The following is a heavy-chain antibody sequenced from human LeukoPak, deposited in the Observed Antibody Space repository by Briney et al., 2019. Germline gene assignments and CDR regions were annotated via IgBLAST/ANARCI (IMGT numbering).Heavy chain of an antibody. Sequence: GGSPRLSCAASGFTFSSYGMHWVRQAPGKGLEWVAFIWYDGSNKYYADSVRGRFTISRDNSKNTLYLQMNSLRAEDTAVYYCARGRGYGDYYFDYWGQGTLVTVSS. CDR1: GFTFSSYG. CDR3: ARGRGYGDYYFDY. CDR2: IWYDGSNK. J-gene: IGHJ4*02. V-gene: IGHV3-33*01. D-gene: IGHD4-17*01.